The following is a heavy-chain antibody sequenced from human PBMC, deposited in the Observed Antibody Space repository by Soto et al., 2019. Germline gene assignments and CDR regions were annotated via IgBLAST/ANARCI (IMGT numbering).Heavy chain of an antibody. V-gene: IGHV4-31*03. CDR2: IYYSGST. J-gene: IGHJ4*02. CDR3: ARDSRSFDY. Sequence: QVQLQESGPGLVKPSQTLSLTCTVSGGSISSGGYYWSWISQHPGKGLEWIGYIYYSGSTYYNPYIKRRVTISVDTSKKQFSLTLSSVTAAYTAVYYCARDSRSFDYWGQGTLVTVSS. CDR1: GGSISSGGYY. D-gene: IGHD2-2*01.